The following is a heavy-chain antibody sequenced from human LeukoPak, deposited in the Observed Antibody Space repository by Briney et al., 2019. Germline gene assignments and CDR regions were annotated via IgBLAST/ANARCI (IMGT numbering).Heavy chain of an antibody. CDR2: ISYDGSNK. CDR1: GFTFSSYG. J-gene: IGHJ6*02. D-gene: IGHD6-13*01. V-gene: IGHV3-30*18. Sequence: GRSLRLSCAASGFTFSSYGMHWVRQAPGKGLEWVAVISYDGSNKYYADSVKGRFTISRDNSKNTLYLQMNSLRAEDTAVYYCAKAASSSWPSYYYGMDVWGQGTTVTVSS. CDR3: AKAASSSWPSYYYGMDV.